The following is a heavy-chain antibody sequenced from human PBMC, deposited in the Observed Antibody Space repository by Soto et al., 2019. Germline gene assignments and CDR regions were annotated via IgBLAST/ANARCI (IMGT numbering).Heavy chain of an antibody. CDR3: ARGGALSTSWYWGDGLDS. CDR1: GGTFSSYA. V-gene: IGHV1-69*06. D-gene: IGHD6-13*01. J-gene: IGHJ4*02. Sequence: SVKVSCKASGGTFSSYAISWVRQAPGQGLEWMGGIIPVFGTPTYAQKFQGRLTISADKSTNTSSLELRSLRSEDTAVYYCARGGALSTSWYWGDGLDSWGQGTQVTVSS. CDR2: IIPVFGTP.